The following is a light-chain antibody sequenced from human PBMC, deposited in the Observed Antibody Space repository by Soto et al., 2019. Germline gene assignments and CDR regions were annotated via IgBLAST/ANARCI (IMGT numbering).Light chain of an antibody. CDR3: SSYTSSSTLSTYV. CDR2: DVS. CDR1: SSDVGGYNY. Sequence: QSVLTQPASVSGSPGQSITISCTGTSSDVGGYNYVSWYQHHPGKAPKLMIYDVSNRPSGVSNRFSGSKSGNTASLSISGPQAEDEADYYCSSYTSSSTLSTYVFGTGTKVTVL. J-gene: IGLJ1*01. V-gene: IGLV2-14*03.